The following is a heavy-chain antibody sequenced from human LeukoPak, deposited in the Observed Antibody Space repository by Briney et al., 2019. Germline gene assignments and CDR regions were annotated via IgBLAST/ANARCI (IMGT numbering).Heavy chain of an antibody. V-gene: IGHV3-23*01. CDR3: AKVHDSGTYATLDY. Sequence: GGSLRLSCAASGFTFSSYALSWVRQAPGKGLEWVSSISGGVENRYYADSVKGRFIISRDDSKNTFYLQMNSLRAEDTAVYHCAKVHDSGTYATLDYWGQGTLVTVSS. CDR2: ISGGVENR. D-gene: IGHD3-10*01. CDR1: GFTFSSYA. J-gene: IGHJ4*02.